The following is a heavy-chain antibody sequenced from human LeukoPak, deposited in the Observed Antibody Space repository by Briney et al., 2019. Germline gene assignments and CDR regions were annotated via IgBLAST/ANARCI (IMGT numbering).Heavy chain of an antibody. V-gene: IGHV4-59*08. J-gene: IGHJ4*02. Sequence: SETLSLTCTVSGGSISSYYWSWIRQPPGKGLEWIGYIYYSGSTKYNPSLKSRVSISVDTSKNQFALKLSSVTAADTAVYYCARGAGAGYNLQPFDYWGQGTLVTVSS. CDR3: ARGAGAGYNLQPFDY. CDR1: GGSISSYY. CDR2: IYYSGST. D-gene: IGHD5-24*01.